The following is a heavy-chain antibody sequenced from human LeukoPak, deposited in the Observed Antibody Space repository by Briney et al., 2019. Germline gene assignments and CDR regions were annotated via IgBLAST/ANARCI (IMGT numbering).Heavy chain of an antibody. Sequence: ASVKVSCKASGYTFTGYYMHWVRQAPGQGLEWMGWINPNSGGTNYAQKFQGRVTMTRDTSISTAYMELSRLRSDDTAVDYCARGHRWELLGGGYYMDVWGKGTTVTVSS. CDR3: ARGHRWELLGGGYYMDV. D-gene: IGHD1-26*01. V-gene: IGHV1-2*02. J-gene: IGHJ6*03. CDR2: INPNSGGT. CDR1: GYTFTGYY.